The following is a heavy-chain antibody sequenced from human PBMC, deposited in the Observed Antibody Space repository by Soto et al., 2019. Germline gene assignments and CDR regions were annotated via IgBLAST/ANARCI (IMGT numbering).Heavy chain of an antibody. D-gene: IGHD6-19*01. CDR2: ISSSSSTI. CDR1: GFTFSSYS. CDR3: AREVSSGWYYPIYYYYYGMDV. V-gene: IGHV3-48*02. J-gene: IGHJ6*02. Sequence: GGSLRLSCAASGFTFSSYSMNWVRQAPGKGLEWVSYISSSSSTIYYADSVKGRFTISRDNAKNSPYLQMNSLRDEDTAVYYYAREVSSGWYYPIYYYYYGMDVWGQGTTVTVSS.